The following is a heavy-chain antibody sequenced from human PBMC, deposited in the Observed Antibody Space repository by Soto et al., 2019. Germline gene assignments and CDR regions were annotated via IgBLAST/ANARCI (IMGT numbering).Heavy chain of an antibody. CDR2: INHSGST. Sequence: LSLTCAVYGGSFSGYYWSWIRQPPGKGLEWIGEINHSGSTNYNPSLKSRVTISVDTSKNQFSLKLSSVTAADTAVYYCASSDCSSTSCPLYYYYYGMDVWGQGTTVTVSS. V-gene: IGHV4-34*01. D-gene: IGHD2-2*01. CDR3: ASSDCSSTSCPLYYYYYGMDV. J-gene: IGHJ6*02. CDR1: GGSFSGYY.